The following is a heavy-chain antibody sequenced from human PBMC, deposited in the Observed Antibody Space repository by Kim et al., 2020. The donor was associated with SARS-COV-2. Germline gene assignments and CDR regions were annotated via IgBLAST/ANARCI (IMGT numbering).Heavy chain of an antibody. Sequence: ASVKVSCKVSGYTLTELSMHWVRQAPGKGLEWMGGFDPEDGETIYAQKFQGRVTMTEDTSTDTAYMELSSLRSEDTAVYYCATGYNWNPHLDYWGQGTLVTVSS. CDR3: ATGYNWNPHLDY. V-gene: IGHV1-24*01. CDR2: FDPEDGET. D-gene: IGHD1-20*01. J-gene: IGHJ4*02. CDR1: GYTLTELS.